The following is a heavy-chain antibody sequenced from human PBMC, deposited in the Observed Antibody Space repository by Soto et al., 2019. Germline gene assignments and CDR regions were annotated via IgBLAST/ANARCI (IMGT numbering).Heavy chain of an antibody. V-gene: IGHV1-8*01. CDR3: ARGFGVEDYYYYYMDV. J-gene: IGHJ6*03. D-gene: IGHD3-3*01. CDR1: GYTFTSYD. CDR2: MNPNSGNT. Sequence: ASVKVSCKASGYTFTSYDINWVRQATGQGLEWMGWMNPNSGNTGYAQKFQGRVTMTRNTSISTAYMELSSLRSEDTAVYYCARGFGVEDYYYYYMDVWGKGTTVTVSS.